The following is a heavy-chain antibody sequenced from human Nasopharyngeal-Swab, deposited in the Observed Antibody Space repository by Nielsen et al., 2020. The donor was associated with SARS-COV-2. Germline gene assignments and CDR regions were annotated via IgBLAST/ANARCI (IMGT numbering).Heavy chain of an antibody. CDR3: ARDLRSGWNWFDP. CDR1: GFTFSSYS. J-gene: IGHJ5*02. D-gene: IGHD6-19*01. Sequence: GGSLRLSCAASGFTFSSYSMNWVRQAPGKGLEWVSSISSSSSYIYYADSVKGRFTISRDNAKNPLYLQMNSLRAEDTAVYYCARDLRSGWNWFDPWGQGTLVTVSS. CDR2: ISSSSSYI. V-gene: IGHV3-21*01.